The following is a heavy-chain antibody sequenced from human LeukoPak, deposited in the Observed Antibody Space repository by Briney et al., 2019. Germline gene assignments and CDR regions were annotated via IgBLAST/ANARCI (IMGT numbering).Heavy chain of an antibody. J-gene: IGHJ4*02. D-gene: IGHD6-6*01. Sequence: ASVKVSCKASGYTFTSYGISWVRQATGQGLEWMGWMNPNSGNTGYAQKFQGRVTITRNTSISTAYMELSSLRSEDTAVYYCARGYSSSSGDLPSEFDYWGQGTLVTVSS. CDR3: ARGYSSSSGDLPSEFDY. CDR2: MNPNSGNT. CDR1: GYTFTSYG. V-gene: IGHV1-8*03.